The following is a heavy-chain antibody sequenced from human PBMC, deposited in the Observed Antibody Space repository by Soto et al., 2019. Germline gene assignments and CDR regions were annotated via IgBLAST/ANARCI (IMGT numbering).Heavy chain of an antibody. CDR2: INPSGGST. D-gene: IGHD3-3*01. Sequence: ASVKVSCKASGYTFTSYYMHWVRQAPGQGLEWMGIINPSGGSTSYAQKFQGRVTMTRDTSTSTVYMELSSLRSEDTAVYYCARVDAITIFGVVTRRGYYYVMDVWGQGTTVTVSS. V-gene: IGHV1-46*01. CDR1: GYTFTSYY. J-gene: IGHJ6*02. CDR3: ARVDAITIFGVVTRRGYYYVMDV.